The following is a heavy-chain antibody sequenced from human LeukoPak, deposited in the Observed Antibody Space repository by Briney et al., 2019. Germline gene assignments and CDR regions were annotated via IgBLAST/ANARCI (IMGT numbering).Heavy chain of an antibody. CDR3: ARDIGGSYYFHY. J-gene: IGHJ4*02. CDR2: SDYSGST. D-gene: IGHD1-26*01. Sequence: SETLSLTCRVSGGSISNYYWSWIRQPPGKGLEWIGYSDYSGSTNYSPSLKRRVTISVDTSKKQFSLKLRSVTAADTAVYYCARDIGGSYYFHYWGQGTLVTVSS. CDR1: GGSISNYY. V-gene: IGHV4-59*01.